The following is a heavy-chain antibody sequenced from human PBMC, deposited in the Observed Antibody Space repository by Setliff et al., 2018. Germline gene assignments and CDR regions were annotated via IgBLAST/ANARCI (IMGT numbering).Heavy chain of an antibody. V-gene: IGHV3-23*01. CDR2: IRGSGDAT. CDR3: AKDPNGDYVGAFDS. D-gene: IGHD4-17*01. J-gene: IGHJ5*01. CDR1: GFTFSTYA. Sequence: GGSLRLSCAASGFTFSTYAMTWVRQAPGKGLEWVSAIRGSGDATSYADSVKGRFTVSRDNSKSTFYLQMTSLRAEDTAVYYCAKDPNGDYVGAFDSWSQGVLVTVSS.